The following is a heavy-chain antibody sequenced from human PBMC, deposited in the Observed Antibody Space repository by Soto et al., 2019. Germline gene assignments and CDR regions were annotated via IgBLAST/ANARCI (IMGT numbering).Heavy chain of an antibody. V-gene: IGHV3-48*02. CDR2: ISSSSSTI. D-gene: IGHD2-2*01. CDR3: ARDFWRRDIVVVPAAREYYHYYYGMDV. Sequence: PGGSLRLSCAASGFTFSSYSMNWVRQAPGKGLEWVSYISSSSSTIYYADSVKGRFTISRDNAKNSLYLQMNSLRDEDTAVYYCARDFWRRDIVVVPAAREYYHYYYGMDVWGQGTTVTVSS. J-gene: IGHJ6*02. CDR1: GFTFSSYS.